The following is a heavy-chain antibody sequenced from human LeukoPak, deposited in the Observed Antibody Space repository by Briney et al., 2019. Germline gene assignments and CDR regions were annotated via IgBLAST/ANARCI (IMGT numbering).Heavy chain of an antibody. J-gene: IGHJ5*02. CDR3: ARDHTYYYGSGSYYNWFDP. CDR2: INPNSGGT. V-gene: IGHV1-2*04. CDR1: GYTFTGYY. Sequence: ASVKVSCKASGYTFTGYYMHWVRQAPGQGLEWMGWINPNSGGTNYAQKFQGWVTMTRDTSISTAYMELSRLRSDDTAVYYCARDHTYYYGSGSYYNWFDPWGQGTLVTASS. D-gene: IGHD3-10*01.